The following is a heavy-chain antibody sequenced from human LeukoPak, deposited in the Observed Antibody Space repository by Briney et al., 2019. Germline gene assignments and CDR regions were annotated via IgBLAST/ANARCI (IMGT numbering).Heavy chain of an antibody. V-gene: IGHV1-2*02. CDR3: AKAYEYGWFDP. CDR1: GYTFTDYF. CDR2: INPKNGGT. Sequence: GASVKVSCKASGYTFTDYFLHWVRQAPGQGLEWMGWINPKNGGTNYAQKFQDRVTMTSDTSISTGNMELSRLRYDDTAVYYCAKAYEYGWFDPWGQGTLVTVSS. J-gene: IGHJ5*02. D-gene: IGHD3-16*01.